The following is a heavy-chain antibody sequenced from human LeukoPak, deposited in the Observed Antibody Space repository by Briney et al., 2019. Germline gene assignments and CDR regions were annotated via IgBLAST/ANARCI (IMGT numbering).Heavy chain of an antibody. Sequence: PSETLSLTCTVSGGSISSSSYYWGWIRQPPGKGLEWIGSIYYSGSTYYNPSLKSRVTISVDTSKNQFSLKLSSVTAADTAVYYCARVSFDGDRLRNANFDYWGQGTLVTVSS. CDR2: IYYSGST. J-gene: IGHJ4*02. D-gene: IGHD4-17*01. V-gene: IGHV4-39*07. CDR3: ARVSFDGDRLRNANFDY. CDR1: GGSISSSSYY.